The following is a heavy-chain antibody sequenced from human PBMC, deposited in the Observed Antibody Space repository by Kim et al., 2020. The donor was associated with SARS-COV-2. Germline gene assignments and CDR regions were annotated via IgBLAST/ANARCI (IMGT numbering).Heavy chain of an antibody. CDR1: GFTFSSYG. CDR2: IWYDGSNT. J-gene: IGHJ4*02. CDR3: AKDMVYYGSGSYSL. V-gene: IGHV3-33*06. Sequence: GGSLRLSCAASGFTFSSYGMHWVRQAPGKGLEWVAVIWYDGSNTYYADSVKGRFTISRDNSKNTLYLQMNSLRAEDTAVYYCAKDMVYYGSGSYSLGGQGTLVTVSS. D-gene: IGHD3-10*01.